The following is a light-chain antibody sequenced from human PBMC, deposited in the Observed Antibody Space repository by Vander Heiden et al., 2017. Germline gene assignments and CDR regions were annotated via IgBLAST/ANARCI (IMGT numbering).Light chain of an antibody. CDR2: DNN. CDR1: NYNSGTNY. V-gene: IGLV1-47*02. Sequence: QAVLTQPPSTSGTPGRRVTIPVSGPNYNSGTNYVYWYQQFPGTAPKLLIYDNNKRPSGVPDRFSVSKSGTSASLAISGLRAEDEADYYCATWDDGLSGWVFGGGTKVTVL. J-gene: IGLJ3*02. CDR3: ATWDDGLSGWV.